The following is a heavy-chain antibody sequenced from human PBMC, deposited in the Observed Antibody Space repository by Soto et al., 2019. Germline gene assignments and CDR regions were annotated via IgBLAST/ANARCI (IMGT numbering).Heavy chain of an antibody. J-gene: IGHJ6*02. CDR3: ASYYDSSGYNYYYHGMDV. Sequence: SVKVSCKASGGTFSSYAISWVRQAPGQGLEWMGGIIPIFGTANYAQKFQGRVTITADESTSTAYMELSSLRSEDTAVYYCASYYDSSGYNYYYHGMDVWGQGTTVTVSS. CDR1: GGTFSSYA. D-gene: IGHD3-22*01. V-gene: IGHV1-69*13. CDR2: IIPIFGTA.